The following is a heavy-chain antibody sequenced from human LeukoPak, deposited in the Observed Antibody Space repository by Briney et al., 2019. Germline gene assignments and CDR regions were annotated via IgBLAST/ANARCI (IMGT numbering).Heavy chain of an antibody. CDR1: GFTFSNYG. Sequence: PGGSLRLSCAASGFTFSNYGMSWVRQAPGKGLEWVSAITSSGGSTYYADSVKGRFTISRDNSKNTLYLQMNSLRAEDTALYYCAKDVDRVVVTGGADYWGQGTLVTVSS. CDR2: ITSSGGST. D-gene: IGHD2-21*02. CDR3: AKDVDRVVVTGGADY. V-gene: IGHV3-23*01. J-gene: IGHJ4*02.